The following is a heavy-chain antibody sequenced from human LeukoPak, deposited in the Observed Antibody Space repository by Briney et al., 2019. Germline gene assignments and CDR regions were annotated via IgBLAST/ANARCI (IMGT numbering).Heavy chain of an antibody. J-gene: IGHJ4*02. CDR3: AKGDYDFWSGYLVY. Sequence: GGSLRLSCAASGFTFSSYAMSWVRQAPGKGLEWVSAISGSGGSTYYADSVKGRFTISRDNSKNTLYLQMNSLRAEDTAVYYCAKGDYDFWSGYLVYWGQGTLVTVSP. CDR1: GFTFSSYA. D-gene: IGHD3-3*01. CDR2: ISGSGGST. V-gene: IGHV3-23*01.